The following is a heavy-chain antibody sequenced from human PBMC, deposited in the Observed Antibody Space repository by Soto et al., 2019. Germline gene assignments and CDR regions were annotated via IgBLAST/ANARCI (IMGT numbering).Heavy chain of an antibody. Sequence: LRLSCAASGFTFSNYGMHWVRQAPGKGLEWVSVIYSGGSTYYADFVKGRFTISRDNSKNTLYLQMNSLRAEDTAVYYCARVVLGSGSYYFDYWGPGTLVTVSS. CDR1: GFTFSNYG. CDR3: ARVVLGSGSYYFDY. V-gene: IGHV3-66*01. J-gene: IGHJ4*02. D-gene: IGHD3-10*01. CDR2: IYSGGST.